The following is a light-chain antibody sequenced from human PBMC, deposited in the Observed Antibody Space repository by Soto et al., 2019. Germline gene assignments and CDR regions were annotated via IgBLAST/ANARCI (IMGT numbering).Light chain of an antibody. J-gene: IGLJ3*02. CDR1: SSNLGNNA. CDR3: ASWDDDLNGPL. V-gene: IGLV1-36*01. CDR2: FDD. Sequence: QSVLTQPPSVSAAPRQRVTISCSGSSSNLGNNAVNWYQQVPGKAPKLLIHFDDRVASGVSDRFSGSKSGTSASLAISALQSEDEADYYCASWDDDLNGPLFGGRTKVTVL.